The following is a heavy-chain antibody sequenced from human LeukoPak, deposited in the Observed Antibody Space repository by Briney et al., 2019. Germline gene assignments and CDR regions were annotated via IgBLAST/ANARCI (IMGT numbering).Heavy chain of an antibody. D-gene: IGHD6-25*01. J-gene: IGHJ4*02. CDR1: GGTFSGSA. Sequence: ASVKVSCKASGGTFSGSAISWVRQAPGQGLEWMGGIIPMFGTANYAQKFQGRVTITADESTSTAYMELRSLRSEDTAAYYCATDQPPLISAAGVYWGQGTLVTVSS. CDR3: ATDQPPLISAAGVY. CDR2: IIPMFGTA. V-gene: IGHV1-69*13.